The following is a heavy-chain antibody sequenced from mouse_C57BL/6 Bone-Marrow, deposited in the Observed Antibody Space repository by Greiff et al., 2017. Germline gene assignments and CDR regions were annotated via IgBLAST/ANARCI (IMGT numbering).Heavy chain of an antibody. CDR3: ARRWPDAMDY. Sequence: QVQLQQSGAELVRPGTSVKVSCKASGYAFTNYLIEWVKQRPGQGLEWIGVINPGSGGTNYNEKFKGKATLTADKSSSTAYMQLSSLTSEDAAVYVCARRWPDAMDYWGQGTSVTVSS. V-gene: IGHV1-54*01. D-gene: IGHD1-1*02. CDR1: GYAFTNYL. J-gene: IGHJ4*01. CDR2: INPGSGGT.